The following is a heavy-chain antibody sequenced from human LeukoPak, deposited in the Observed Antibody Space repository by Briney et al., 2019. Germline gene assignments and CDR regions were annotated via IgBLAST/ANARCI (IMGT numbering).Heavy chain of an antibody. Sequence: SGGSLRLSCAASGFTFDDYAMHWVRQAPGKGLEWVSGISWNSGSIGYVDSVKGRFTISRDNAKNSLYLQMNSLRAEDTALYYCAKIAVAGSYFDYWGQGTLATVSS. CDR3: AKIAVAGSYFDY. CDR1: GFTFDDYA. D-gene: IGHD6-19*01. CDR2: ISWNSGSI. J-gene: IGHJ4*02. V-gene: IGHV3-9*01.